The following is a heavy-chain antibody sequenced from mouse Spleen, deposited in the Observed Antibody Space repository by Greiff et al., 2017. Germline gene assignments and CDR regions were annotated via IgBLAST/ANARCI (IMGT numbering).Heavy chain of an antibody. Sequence: VQLKESGPELVKPGASMKISCKASGYSFTGYTMNWVKQSHGKNLEWIGLINPYNGGTSYNQKFKGKATLTVDKSSSTAYMELLSLTSEDSAVYYCARSYYGSSYDAMDYWGQGTSVTVSS. CDR2: INPYNGGT. CDR1: GYSFTGYT. D-gene: IGHD1-1*01. V-gene: IGHV1-18*01. J-gene: IGHJ4*01. CDR3: ARSYYGSSYDAMDY.